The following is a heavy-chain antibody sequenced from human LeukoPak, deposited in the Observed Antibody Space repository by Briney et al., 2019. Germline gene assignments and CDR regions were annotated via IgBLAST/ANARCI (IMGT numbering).Heavy chain of an antibody. Sequence: PSETLSLTCTVSGGSISSSSYYWGWIRQPPGEGLEWIGSIYYSGSTYYNPSLKSRVTISVDTSKNQFSLKLSSVTAADTAVYYCARCVASSSWYNWFDPWGQGTLVTVSS. CDR3: ARCVASSSWYNWFDP. D-gene: IGHD6-13*01. CDR1: GGSISSSSYY. J-gene: IGHJ5*02. CDR2: IYYSGST. V-gene: IGHV4-39*07.